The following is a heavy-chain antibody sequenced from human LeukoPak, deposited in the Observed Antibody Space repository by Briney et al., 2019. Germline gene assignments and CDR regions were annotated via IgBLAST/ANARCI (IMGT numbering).Heavy chain of an antibody. D-gene: IGHD3-9*01. CDR3: ARQRRDYDILTGYYSWFDP. J-gene: IGHJ5*02. V-gene: IGHV4-59*08. Sequence: SETLSLTCTVSGGSISSYYWSWIRQPPGKGLEWIGYIYYSGSTNYNPSLKSRVTISVDTSKNQFSLKLSSVTAADTAVYYCARQRRDYDILTGYYSWFDPWGQGTLVTVSS. CDR2: IYYSGST. CDR1: GGSISSYY.